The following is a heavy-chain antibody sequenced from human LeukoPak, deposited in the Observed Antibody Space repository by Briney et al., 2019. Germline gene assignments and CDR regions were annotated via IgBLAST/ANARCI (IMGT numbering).Heavy chain of an antibody. D-gene: IGHD3-22*01. Sequence: SETLSLTCTVSGGSISSYYWSWIRQPAGKGLEWIGRIYTSGSTNYDPSLKSRVTISVDTSKNQFSLKLSSVTAADTAVYYCARGSPASLYYYDSSGPLFDYWGQGTLVTVSS. CDR2: IYTSGST. V-gene: IGHV4-4*07. J-gene: IGHJ4*02. CDR3: ARGSPASLYYYDSSGPLFDY. CDR1: GGSISSYY.